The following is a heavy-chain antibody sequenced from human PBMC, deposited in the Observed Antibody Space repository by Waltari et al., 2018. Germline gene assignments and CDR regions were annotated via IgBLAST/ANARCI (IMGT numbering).Heavy chain of an antibody. V-gene: IGHV3-23*01. CDR2: ISGRGDVT. CDR1: GLTFSNYG. CDR3: SLDS. Sequence: EVRLLDSGGGWVEPGGSLRLSCAASGLTFSNYGMNRMRQAPGKGLEWVAAISGRGDVTYYADSVKGRFTISRDNTHNFLYLQMNTLSAEDTAVYYCSLDSWGQGTLVTVSP. J-gene: IGHJ5*02.